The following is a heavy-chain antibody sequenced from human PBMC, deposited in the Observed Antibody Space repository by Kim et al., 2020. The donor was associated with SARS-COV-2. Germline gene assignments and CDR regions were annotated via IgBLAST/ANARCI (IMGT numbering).Heavy chain of an antibody. CDR2: INPSGGST. V-gene: IGHV1-46*01. J-gene: IGHJ4*02. CDR3: ARAGTMIVGSFIYYFDY. D-gene: IGHD3-22*01. Sequence: ASVKVSCKASGYTFTSYYMHWVRQAPGQGLEWMGIINPSGGSTSYAQKFQGRVTMTRDTSTSTVYMELSSLRSEDTAVYYCARAGTMIVGSFIYYFDYWGQGTLVTVSS. CDR1: GYTFTSYY.